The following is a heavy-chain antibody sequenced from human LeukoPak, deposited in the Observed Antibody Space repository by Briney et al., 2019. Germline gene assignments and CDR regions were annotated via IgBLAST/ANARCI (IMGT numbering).Heavy chain of an antibody. V-gene: IGHV3-20*04. D-gene: IGHD3-10*01. CDR1: GFTFSSHS. CDR3: ARDRSPGNFDY. CDR2: INWNGGST. Sequence: PGGSLRLSCAASGFTFSSHSMTWVRQAPGEGLEWVSGINWNGGSTGYADSVKGRFTISRDNAKNSLYLQMNSLRAEDTAVYYCARDRSPGNFDYWGQGTLVTVSS. J-gene: IGHJ4*02.